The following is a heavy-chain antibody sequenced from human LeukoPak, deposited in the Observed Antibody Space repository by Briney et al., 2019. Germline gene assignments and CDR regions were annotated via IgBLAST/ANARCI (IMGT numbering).Heavy chain of an antibody. CDR2: VSSGSTYK. D-gene: IGHD6-13*01. V-gene: IGHV3-21*01. CDR1: GFTFSSYS. CDR3: ARGDRLIAAALNWFDP. Sequence: GGSLRLSCAASGFTFSSYSMNWVRQAPGKGLEWVSSVSSGSTYKYYADSVKGRFTISRDNAKNSLYLQMNSLRAEDTAVYYCARGDRLIAAALNWFDPWGQGTLVTVSS. J-gene: IGHJ5*02.